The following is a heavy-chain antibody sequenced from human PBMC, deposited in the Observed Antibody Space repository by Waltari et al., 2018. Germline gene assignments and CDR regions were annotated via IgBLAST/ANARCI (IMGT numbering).Heavy chain of an antibody. CDR3: GRGPSSSIGIWFDP. V-gene: IGHV3-53*01. D-gene: IGHD6-13*01. Sequence: EVQLMESGGGLIQPGGYLRLSCVASGLTVRNKYMSWVRQAPGKGLELVSVIYSGGTTYHADSVKGRFTISRDNSNNTLYLQMNSLRAEDTAVYYCGRGPSSSIGIWFDPRGQGTLVTVSS. J-gene: IGHJ5*02. CDR1: GLTVRNKY. CDR2: IYSGGTT.